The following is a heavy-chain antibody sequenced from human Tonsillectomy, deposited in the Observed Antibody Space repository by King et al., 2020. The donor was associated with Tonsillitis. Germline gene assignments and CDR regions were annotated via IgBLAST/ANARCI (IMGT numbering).Heavy chain of an antibody. CDR1: GYTFTDYW. CDR3: ERPRIKYNGAAFDY. J-gene: IGHJ4*02. V-gene: IGHV5-51*01. D-gene: IGHD1-14*01. Sequence: QLVQSGAEVKKPGESLKISCKGSGYTFTDYWIAWVRQMPGKGLEWMGIIYPGDTDTKYSPSFQGQVTISADRSTSTAYLQWFSLRASDTAVYYCERPRIKYNGAAFDYWGQGTLVTVSS. CDR2: IYPGDTDT.